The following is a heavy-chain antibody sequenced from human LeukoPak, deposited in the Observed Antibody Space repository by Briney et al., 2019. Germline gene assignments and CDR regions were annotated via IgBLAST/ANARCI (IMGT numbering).Heavy chain of an antibody. Sequence: SETLSLTCTVSGGSISSSSSYYWGWIRQPPGKGLEWIGSIYYSGSTYYNPSLKSRVTISVDTSKNQFSLKLSSVTAADTAVYYCAGQQLAKDGMDVWGQGTTVTVSS. CDR1: GGSISSSSSYY. CDR3: AGQQLAKDGMDV. V-gene: IGHV4-39*01. CDR2: IYYSGST. J-gene: IGHJ6*02. D-gene: IGHD6-13*01.